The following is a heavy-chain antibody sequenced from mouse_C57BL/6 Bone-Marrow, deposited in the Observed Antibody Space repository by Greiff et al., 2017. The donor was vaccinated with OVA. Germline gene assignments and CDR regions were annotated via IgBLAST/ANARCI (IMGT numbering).Heavy chain of an antibody. J-gene: IGHJ2*01. Sequence: VQLQQSGPVLVKPGASVKMSCKASGYTFTDYYMNWVKQSHGKSLEWIGVINPYNGGTSYNQKFKGKATLTVDKSSSTAYMELNSLTSEDSAVYYCARWDGYYLHYWGQGTTLTVSS. CDR1: GYTFTDYY. D-gene: IGHD2-3*01. V-gene: IGHV1-19*01. CDR3: ARWDGYYLHY. CDR2: INPYNGGT.